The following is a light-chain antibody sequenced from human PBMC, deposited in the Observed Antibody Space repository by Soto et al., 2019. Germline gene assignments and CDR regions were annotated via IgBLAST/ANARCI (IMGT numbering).Light chain of an antibody. Sequence: DIQMSQSPSTLSASLGDRVTITCRASQSISILLAWYQQRPGKAPKRLIYDASSLQSRVPSRFSGSGSGTEFTLTISSLHPDDFATYYCQQYNSYSPAFGQGTKVDIK. V-gene: IGKV1-5*01. CDR3: QQYNSYSPA. CDR2: DAS. J-gene: IGKJ1*01. CDR1: QSISIL.